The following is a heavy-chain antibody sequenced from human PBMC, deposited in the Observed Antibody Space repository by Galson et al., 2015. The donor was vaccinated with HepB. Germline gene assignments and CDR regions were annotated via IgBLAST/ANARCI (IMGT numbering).Heavy chain of an antibody. D-gene: IGHD5-12*01. V-gene: IGHV1-46*04. Sequence: QSGAEVKKPGESLKISCKASGYTFTSYYMHWVRQAPGQGLEWMGIINPSGGSTSYAQKLQGRVTMTRDTSTSTVYMELSSLRSEDTAVYYCARDPVGIGVATIKGWFDPWGHGTLVTVSS. J-gene: IGHJ5*02. CDR3: ARDPVGIGVATIKGWFDP. CDR1: GYTFTSYY. CDR2: INPSGGST.